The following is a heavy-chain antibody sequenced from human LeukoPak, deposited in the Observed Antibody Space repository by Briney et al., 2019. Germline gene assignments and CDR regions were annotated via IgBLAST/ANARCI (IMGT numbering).Heavy chain of an antibody. Sequence: GGSLRLSCAASGFTVSSNYMSWVRQAPGKGLEWVSVIYSGGGTYYADSVKGRFTIPRDNSKNTLYLQMNSLRAEDTAVYYCARGGGDNAFDIWGQGTMVTVSS. D-gene: IGHD2-21*02. CDR1: GFTVSSNY. J-gene: IGHJ3*02. CDR3: ARGGGDNAFDI. V-gene: IGHV3-53*01. CDR2: IYSGGGT.